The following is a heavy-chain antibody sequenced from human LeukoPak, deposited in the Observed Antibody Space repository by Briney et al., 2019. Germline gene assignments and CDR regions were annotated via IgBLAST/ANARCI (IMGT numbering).Heavy chain of an antibody. Sequence: GGSLRLSCAVSGFTVSSNYMSWVRQAPGKGLEWVSVMYSVGSTYYADSVKGRFTISRHNSKNTLYLEINSLRPDDTAVYYCGRGGGDYNPFDCWGQGTLVTVSS. CDR3: GRGGGDYNPFDC. J-gene: IGHJ4*02. V-gene: IGHV3-53*04. D-gene: IGHD4-17*01. CDR1: GFTVSSNY. CDR2: MYSVGST.